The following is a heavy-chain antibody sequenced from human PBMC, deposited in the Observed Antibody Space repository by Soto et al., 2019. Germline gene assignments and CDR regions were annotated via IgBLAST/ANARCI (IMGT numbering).Heavy chain of an antibody. CDR3: ARDCPGSSTTCYGNEWFDS. Sequence: EVQLVESGGGLEQPGGSLRLSCAASGFTFSSYSMNWVRQAPGKGLEWVSYISSSRSTIYYADSVKGRFTISRDNAKNSLYLQMNRLRAEDTAVYYCARDCPGSSTTCYGNEWFDSWGQGTLVTVSS. CDR1: GFTFSSYS. D-gene: IGHD2-2*01. V-gene: IGHV3-48*01. CDR2: ISSSRSTI. J-gene: IGHJ5*01.